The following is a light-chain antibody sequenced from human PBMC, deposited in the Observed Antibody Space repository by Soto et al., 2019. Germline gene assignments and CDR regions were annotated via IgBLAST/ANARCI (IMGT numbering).Light chain of an antibody. CDR1: SSNVGSYKL. V-gene: IGLV2-23*02. CDR2: EVN. J-gene: IGLJ1*01. CDR3: CSSGGSPTYV. Sequence: QSVLTQPASVSGSPGQSITISCTGTSSNVGSYKLVSWYQQHPGKAPKLMIFEVNKRPSGVYNRFSGSKSGNTASLTISGLTVEDEADYYCCSSGGSPTYVFGAGTKVTVL.